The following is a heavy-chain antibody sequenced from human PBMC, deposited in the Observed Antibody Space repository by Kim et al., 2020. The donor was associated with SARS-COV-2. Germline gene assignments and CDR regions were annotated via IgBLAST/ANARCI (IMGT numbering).Heavy chain of an antibody. CDR3: ARSGNYGDYYYYMDV. Sequence: PSLKSRVTISVDRSKNQFSLKLSSVTAADTAVYYCARSGNYGDYYYYMDVWGKGTTVTVSS. J-gene: IGHJ6*03. V-gene: IGHV4-30-2*01. D-gene: IGHD1-26*01.